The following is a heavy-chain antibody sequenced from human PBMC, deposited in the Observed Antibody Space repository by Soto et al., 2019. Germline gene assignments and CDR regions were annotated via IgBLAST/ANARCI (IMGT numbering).Heavy chain of an antibody. CDR1: GFTFSSYA. CDR2: ISYDGSNK. CDR3: ARERVFWPLGY. V-gene: IGHV3-30-3*01. D-gene: IGHD3-9*01. Sequence: QVQLVESGGGVVQPGRSLRLSCAASGFTFSSYAMHWVRQAPGKGLEWVAVISYDGSNKYYADSVKGRFTISRDNSKNTRYLQMNSLRAEDTAVYYCARERVFWPLGYWGQGTLVTVSS. J-gene: IGHJ4*02.